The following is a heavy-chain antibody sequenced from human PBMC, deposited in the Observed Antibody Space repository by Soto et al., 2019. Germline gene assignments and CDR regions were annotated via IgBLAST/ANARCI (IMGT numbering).Heavy chain of an antibody. CDR1: GFTFSSYA. D-gene: IGHD6-6*01. CDR2: ISGSGGNT. J-gene: IGHJ4*02. V-gene: IGHV3-23*01. Sequence: EVQLLESGGGLVQPGGSLRLSCAASGFTFSSYAMSWVRQAPGKGLEWVSAISGSGGNTYYADSVKGRFTISRDNSKSTLYLPMNRLRAEDTAVYYGAKSLVARTYDYWGQGTLVTVSS. CDR3: AKSLVARTYDY.